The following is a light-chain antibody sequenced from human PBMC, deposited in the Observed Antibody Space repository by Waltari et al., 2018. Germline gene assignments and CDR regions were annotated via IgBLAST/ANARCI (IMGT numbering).Light chain of an antibody. Sequence: QPELTXSPSASASLGASVKLTCILSSGXSSYAIAWHQQQPQKGPRYLMKLNSDGSHNKGDGFPDRFSGSSSGAERYLTISSLQSEDEADYYCQTWGTGTHVVFGGGTKLTVL. CDR3: QTWGTGTHVV. V-gene: IGLV4-69*01. CDR1: SGXSSYA. CDR2: LNSDGSH. J-gene: IGLJ2*01.